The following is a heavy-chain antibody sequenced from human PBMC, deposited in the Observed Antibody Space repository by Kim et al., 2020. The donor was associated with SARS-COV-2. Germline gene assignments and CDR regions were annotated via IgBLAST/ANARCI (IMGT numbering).Heavy chain of an antibody. J-gene: IGHJ3*02. Sequence: YADSVKGRFTISRDNSKNTLYLQLNSLRAEDTAIYYCAKMMVRTTYDIWGLGTLVTVSS. CDR3: AKMMVRTTYDI. D-gene: IGHD3-10*01. V-gene: IGHV3-23*01.